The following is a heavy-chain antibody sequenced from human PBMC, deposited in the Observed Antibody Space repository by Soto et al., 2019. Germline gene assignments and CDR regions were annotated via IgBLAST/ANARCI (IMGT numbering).Heavy chain of an antibody. Sequence: QVQLVQSGAEVKKPGSSVKVSCKASGGTFSSYAISWVRQAPGQGLEWMGGIIPIFGTANYAQKFQGRVTITADESTSTAYMELSRLRSEDTAVYYSASSGDSSGYYTSVRYWGQGTLVTVSS. CDR2: IIPIFGTA. J-gene: IGHJ4*02. CDR1: GGTFSSYA. CDR3: ASSGDSSGYYTSVRY. D-gene: IGHD3-22*01. V-gene: IGHV1-69*01.